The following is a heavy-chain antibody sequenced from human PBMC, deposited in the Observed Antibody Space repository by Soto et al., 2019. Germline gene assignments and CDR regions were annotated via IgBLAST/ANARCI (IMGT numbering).Heavy chain of an antibody. CDR3: ARSGYCGGDCWDY. CDR1: GGTFSSYA. Sequence: SVKVSCKASGGTFSSYAISWVRQAPGQGLEWMGGIIPIFGTANYAQKFQGRVTITADESTSTAYMELSSLRSEDTAVYYCARSGYCGGDCWDYWGQGTLVTVSS. CDR2: IIPIFGTA. D-gene: IGHD2-21*02. J-gene: IGHJ4*02. V-gene: IGHV1-69*13.